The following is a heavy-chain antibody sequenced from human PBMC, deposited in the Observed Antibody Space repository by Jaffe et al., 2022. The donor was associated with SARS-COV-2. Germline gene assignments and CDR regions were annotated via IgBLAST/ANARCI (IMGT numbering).Heavy chain of an antibody. CDR1: GYTFTSYD. CDR3: ARNYDFWSGYYADYYYYGMDV. Sequence: QVQLVQSGAEVKKPGASVKVSCKASGYTFTSYDINWVRQATGQGLEWMGWMNPNSGNTGYAQKFQGRVTMTRNTSISTAYMELSSLRSEDTAVYYCARNYDFWSGYYADYYYYGMDVWGQGTTVTVSS. V-gene: IGHV1-8*01. D-gene: IGHD3-3*01. J-gene: IGHJ6*02. CDR2: MNPNSGNT.